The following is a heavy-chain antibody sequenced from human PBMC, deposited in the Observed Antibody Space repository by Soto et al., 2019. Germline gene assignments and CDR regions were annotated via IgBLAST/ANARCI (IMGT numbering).Heavy chain of an antibody. CDR2: ISTSSSAI. CDR3: ARDERPTWD. CDR1: GFTFSSYS. D-gene: IGHD7-27*01. V-gene: IGHV3-48*02. Sequence: EVQLVESGGGLVQPGGSLRLSCAASGFTFSSYSMNWVRQAPGKGLEWVSYISTSSSAIYYADSVKGRFTISRDNAKNSLYLQMNILRDEDTAVYYCARDERPTWDWGQGTVVTVSS. J-gene: IGHJ4*02.